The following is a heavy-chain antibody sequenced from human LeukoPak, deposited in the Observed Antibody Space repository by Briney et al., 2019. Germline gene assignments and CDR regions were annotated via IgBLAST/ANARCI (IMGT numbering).Heavy chain of an antibody. CDR1: GFIFSGYW. Sequence: GGSLRLSCAASGFIFSGYWMTWVRQAPGKGLEWVANIKQDGSEKYYVDSVKGRFTIPRDNAKNSLYLQMNSLRAEDTAVYYCAKDHRVSGLDYWGQGTLVTVSS. V-gene: IGHV3-7*01. CDR3: AKDHRVSGLDY. CDR2: IKQDGSEK. J-gene: IGHJ4*02.